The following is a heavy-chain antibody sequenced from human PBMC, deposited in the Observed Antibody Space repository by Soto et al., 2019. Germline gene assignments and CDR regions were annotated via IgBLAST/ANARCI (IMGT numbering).Heavy chain of an antibody. V-gene: IGHV3-21*01. CDR3: VRDLMHGAFDI. Sequence: PGGSLRLSCAASGFSFSTYSMNWVRQAPGKGLEWVSSISSTSTYIYSADSMKGRFTISRDNAKNSLYLQMNSLRAEDTAIYYCVRDLMHGAFDIWGHGTMVTVSS. J-gene: IGHJ3*02. CDR2: ISSTSTYI. CDR1: GFSFSTYS.